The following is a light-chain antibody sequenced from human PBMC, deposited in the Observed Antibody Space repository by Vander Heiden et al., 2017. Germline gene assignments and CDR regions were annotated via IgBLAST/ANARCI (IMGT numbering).Light chain of an antibody. CDR1: QSLVYSDGNTY. CDR2: KVS. J-gene: IGKJ1*01. CDR3: MQGTHLQT. Sequence: DVVMTQSPLSLAVTLGQPASISCRSSQSLVYSDGNTYLSWFQQRPGQSPRRLIYKVSNRDSGVPDRFSGSGSGTDFTLKISRVEAEDVGVYYCMQGTHLQTFGQGTKVEIK. V-gene: IGKV2-30*01.